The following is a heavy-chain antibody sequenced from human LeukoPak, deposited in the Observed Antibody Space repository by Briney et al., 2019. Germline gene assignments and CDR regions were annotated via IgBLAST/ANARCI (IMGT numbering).Heavy chain of an antibody. CDR2: ISSSSSYI. CDR3: ANSYGRSGYFDN. J-gene: IGHJ4*02. CDR1: GFTFSTYS. D-gene: IGHD5-18*01. Sequence: PGGSLRLSCAASGFTFSTYSMTWVRQAPGKGLEWVSSISSSSSYIYYADSVKGRFTISRDNAKNSLYLQMNSLRAEDTAVYYCANSYGRSGYFDNWGQGTLVTVSS. V-gene: IGHV3-21*01.